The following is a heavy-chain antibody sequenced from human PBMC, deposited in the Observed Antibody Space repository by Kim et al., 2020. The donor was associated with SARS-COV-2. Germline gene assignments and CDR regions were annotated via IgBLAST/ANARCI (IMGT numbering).Heavy chain of an antibody. V-gene: IGHV4-59*01. Sequence: SETLSLTCTVSGGSISSYYWSWIRQPPGKGLEWIGYIYYSGSTNYNPSLKSRVTISVDTSKNQFSLKLSSVTAADTAVYYCARVASSIAVAVAFDPLGQGTLVTVSS. CDR3: ARVASSIAVAVAFDP. J-gene: IGHJ5*02. CDR2: IYYSGST. CDR1: GGSISSYY. D-gene: IGHD6-19*01.